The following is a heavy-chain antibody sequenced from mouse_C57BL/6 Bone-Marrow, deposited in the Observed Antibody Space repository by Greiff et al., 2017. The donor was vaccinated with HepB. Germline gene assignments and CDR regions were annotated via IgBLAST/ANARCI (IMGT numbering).Heavy chain of an antibody. CDR3: ARVPHYYGSSEYYFDY. CDR2: IDPSDSET. CDR1: GYTFTSYW. V-gene: IGHV1-52*01. J-gene: IGHJ2*01. Sequence: QVQLKQPGAELVRPGSSVKLSCKASGYTFTSYWMHWVKQRPIQGLEWIGNIDPSDSETHYNQKFKDKATLTVDKSSSTAYMQLSSLTSEDSAVYYCARVPHYYGSSEYYFDYWGQGTTLTVSS. D-gene: IGHD1-1*01.